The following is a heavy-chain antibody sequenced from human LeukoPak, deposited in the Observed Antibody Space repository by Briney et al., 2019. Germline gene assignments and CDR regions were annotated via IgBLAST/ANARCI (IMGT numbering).Heavy chain of an antibody. D-gene: IGHD3-10*01. V-gene: IGHV3-74*01. CDR3: AKDYTMVRGVINPPLDY. CDR2: IVSDGSNT. Sequence: GGSLRLSCAASGFTFSSYWMNWVRQVPGKGLVWVSRIVSDGSNTNYADSVKGRFTISRDNSKNTLYLQMNSLRAEDTAVYYCAKDYTMVRGVINPPLDYWGQGTLVTVSS. CDR1: GFTFSSYW. J-gene: IGHJ4*02.